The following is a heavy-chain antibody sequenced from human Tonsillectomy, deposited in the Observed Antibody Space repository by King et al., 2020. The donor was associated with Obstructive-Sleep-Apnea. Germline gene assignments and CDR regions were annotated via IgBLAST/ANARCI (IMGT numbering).Heavy chain of an antibody. Sequence: VQLVESGGGLVKPGGSLRLSCAASGFTFSSYSMNWVRQAPGKGLEWVSSISSSSSYIYYADSVKGRFTISRDNAKNSLYLQMNSLRAEDTAVYYCASRCSSTSCYGAGKDYWGQGTLVTVSS. CDR1: GFTFSSYS. J-gene: IGHJ4*02. V-gene: IGHV3-21*01. CDR3: ASRCSSTSCYGAGKDY. D-gene: IGHD2-2*01. CDR2: ISSSSSYI.